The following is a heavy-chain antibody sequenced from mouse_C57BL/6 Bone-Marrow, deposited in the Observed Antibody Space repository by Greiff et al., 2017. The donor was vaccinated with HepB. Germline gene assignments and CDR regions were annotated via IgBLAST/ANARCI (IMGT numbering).Heavy chain of an antibody. V-gene: IGHV1-5*01. CDR3: TRSYYGSSYYYAMDY. Sequence: VQLQQSGTVLARPGASVKMSCKTSGYTFTSYWMHWVKQRPGQGLEWIGAIYPGNSDTSYNQKFKGKAKLTAVTSASTAYMELSSLTNEDSAVYYCTRSYYGSSYYYAMDYWGQGTSVTVSS. CDR2: IYPGNSDT. D-gene: IGHD1-1*01. CDR1: GYTFTSYW. J-gene: IGHJ4*01.